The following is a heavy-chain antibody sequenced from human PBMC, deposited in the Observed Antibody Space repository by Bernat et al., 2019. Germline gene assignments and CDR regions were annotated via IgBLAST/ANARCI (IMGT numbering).Heavy chain of an antibody. Sequence: QAQLVQSGAEVKKAGASVKVSCKASGYSFTGFYIHWVRQAPGQGLEWMGWINPDSGGTNYAQKFQGWVTLTRDTSSSTAYMELNRLRFDDTARYFCARSFFYALDVWGQGTTVTVPS. D-gene: IGHD3-16*02. V-gene: IGHV1-2*04. J-gene: IGHJ6*02. CDR3: ARSFFYALDV. CDR1: GYSFTGFY. CDR2: INPDSGGT.